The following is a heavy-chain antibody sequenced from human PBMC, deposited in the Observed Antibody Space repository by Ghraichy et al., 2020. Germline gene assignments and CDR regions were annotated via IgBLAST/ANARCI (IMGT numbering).Heavy chain of an antibody. CDR1: GGSISSGGYY. CDR3: AREGWFGDYYYGMDV. D-gene: IGHD3-10*01. J-gene: IGHJ6*02. Sequence: SETLSLTCTVSGGSISSGGYYWSWIRQHPGKGLEWIGYIYYSGSTYYNPSLKSRVTISVDTSKNQFSLKLSSVTAADTAVYYCAREGWFGDYYYGMDVWGQGTTVTVSS. V-gene: IGHV4-31*03. CDR2: IYYSGST.